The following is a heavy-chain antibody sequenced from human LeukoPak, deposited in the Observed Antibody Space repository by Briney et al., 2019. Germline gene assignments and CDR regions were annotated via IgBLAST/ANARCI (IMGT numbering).Heavy chain of an antibody. D-gene: IGHD5-12*01. J-gene: IGHJ2*01. V-gene: IGHV1-24*01. Sequence: ASVKVSCKVSGYTLTELSMHWVRQAPGKGLEWMGGFDPEDGETIYAQKFQGRVTMTEDTSTDTAYVELSSLRSEDTAVYYCATEGYSGYDPAGYFDLWGRGTLVTVSS. CDR3: ATEGYSGYDPAGYFDL. CDR2: FDPEDGET. CDR1: GYTLTELS.